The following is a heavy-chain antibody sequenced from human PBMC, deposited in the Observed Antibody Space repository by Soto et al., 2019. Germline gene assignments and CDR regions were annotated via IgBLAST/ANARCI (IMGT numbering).Heavy chain of an antibody. Sequence: SETLSLTCTLSGGSISSYYWRWIRQPPGKGLEWIGYIYYSGSTNYNPSLKSRVTISVDTSKNQFSLKLSSVTAADTAVYYCARGLHCSGGSCYSGRWGAYDYWGQGTLVTVS. CDR3: ARGLHCSGGSCYSGRWGAYDY. D-gene: IGHD2-15*01. J-gene: IGHJ4*02. V-gene: IGHV4-59*01. CDR1: GGSISSYY. CDR2: IYYSGST.